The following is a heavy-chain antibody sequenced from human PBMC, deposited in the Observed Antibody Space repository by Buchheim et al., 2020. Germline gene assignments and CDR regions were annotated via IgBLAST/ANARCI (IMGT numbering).Heavy chain of an antibody. V-gene: IGHV4-34*01. Sequence: QVQLQQWGAGLLKPSETLSLTCAVYGGSFSGYYWSWFRQPPGKGLEWIGEINHSGSTNYNPSLKSRVTISVDTSKNQFSLKLSSVTAADTAVYYCASGSYYYDSSGYFIWGQGTL. CDR1: GGSFSGYY. D-gene: IGHD3-22*01. J-gene: IGHJ4*02. CDR3: ASGSYYYDSSGYFI. CDR2: INHSGST.